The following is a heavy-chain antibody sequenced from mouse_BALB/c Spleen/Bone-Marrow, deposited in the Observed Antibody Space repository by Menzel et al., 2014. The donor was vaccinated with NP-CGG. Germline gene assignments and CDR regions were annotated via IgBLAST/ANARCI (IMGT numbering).Heavy chain of an antibody. CDR3: ARFYYGSSYAMDY. V-gene: IGHV1S56*01. CDR2: IYPGNVNT. CDR1: GYTFTSYY. Sequence: VQLQQSGPELVKPGASVRISCKASGYTFTSYYIHWVKQRPGQGLEWIGWIYPGNVNTKYNEKFKGKATLTADKSSSTAYMQLSSLTSEDSAVYFCARFYYGSSYAMDYWGQGTSVTVSP. J-gene: IGHJ4*01. D-gene: IGHD1-1*01.